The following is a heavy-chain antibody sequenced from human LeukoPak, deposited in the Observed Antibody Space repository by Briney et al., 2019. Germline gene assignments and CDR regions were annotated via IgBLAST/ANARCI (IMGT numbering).Heavy chain of an antibody. J-gene: IGHJ4*02. D-gene: IGHD3-22*01. V-gene: IGHV3-21*01. CDR3: ARGDYYDSSGYYNY. CDR1: GFTFSSYS. CDR2: ISSSSGYI. Sequence: NPGGSLRLSCAASGFTFSSYSMNWVRQAPGKGLEWVSSISSSSGYIYYADSVKGRFTISRDNAKNSLYLQMNSLRAEDTAVYYCARGDYYDSSGYYNYWGQGTLVTVSS.